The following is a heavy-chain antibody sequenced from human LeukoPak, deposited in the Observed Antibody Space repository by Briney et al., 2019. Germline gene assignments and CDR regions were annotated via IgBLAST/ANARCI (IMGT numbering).Heavy chain of an antibody. CDR1: GFTFSSYA. J-gene: IGHJ4*02. V-gene: IGHV3-23*01. CDR2: IRGSGDST. D-gene: IGHD3-10*01. Sequence: GGSLRLSCEASGFTFSSYAMNWVRQAPGKGLEWVSGIRGSGDSTYYADAVKGRFTISRDNSKSTLFLQMNSLRGEDTAVYYCAKEGGYGSGSFYNHFDYWGQGTLVTVSS. CDR3: AKEGGYGSGSFYNHFDY.